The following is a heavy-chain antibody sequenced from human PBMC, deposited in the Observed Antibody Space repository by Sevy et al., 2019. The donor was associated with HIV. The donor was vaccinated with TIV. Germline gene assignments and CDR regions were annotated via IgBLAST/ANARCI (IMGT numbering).Heavy chain of an antibody. D-gene: IGHD2-21*02. CDR1: GFTFSNFW. CDR2: IKQDGSEN. J-gene: IGHJ4*02. Sequence: GGSLRLSCAASGFTFSNFWMSWVRQDPGKGLEFVANIKQDGSENFYADSVKGRFTISRDNAKNSLFLQMNNLRVEETAVYYCARDHPSTAPFDYWGQGTLVTVSS. V-gene: IGHV3-7*03. CDR3: ARDHPSTAPFDY.